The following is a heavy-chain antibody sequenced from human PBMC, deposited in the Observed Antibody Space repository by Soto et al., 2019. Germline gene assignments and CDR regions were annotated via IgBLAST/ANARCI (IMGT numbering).Heavy chain of an antibody. D-gene: IGHD6-19*01. V-gene: IGHV3-23*01. CDR2: ISGSGGST. J-gene: IGHJ6*02. Sequence: GGSLRLSCAASGFTFSSYAMSWVRQAPGKGLEWVSAISGSGGSTYYADSVKGRFTISRDNSKNTLYLQMNSLRAEDTAVYYCAKDRGGSGWYHHYYFYGMDAWGQGTTVTVSS. CDR1: GFTFSSYA. CDR3: AKDRGGSGWYHHYYFYGMDA.